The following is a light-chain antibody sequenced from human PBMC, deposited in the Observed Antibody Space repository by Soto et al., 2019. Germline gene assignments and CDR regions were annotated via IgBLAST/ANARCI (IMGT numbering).Light chain of an antibody. CDR3: QQYHDTPRT. CDR2: WAS. Sequence: DIVMTQSRDSLAVSLGERATINCKSSQSILYNSNNKNDLAWYQQKAGQPPKLLIYWASTRESGVPDRFSGSGSGTDFTLTISSLQAEDVAVYYCQQYHDTPRTFGQGTKVEIK. V-gene: IGKV4-1*01. J-gene: IGKJ1*01. CDR1: QSILYNSNNKND.